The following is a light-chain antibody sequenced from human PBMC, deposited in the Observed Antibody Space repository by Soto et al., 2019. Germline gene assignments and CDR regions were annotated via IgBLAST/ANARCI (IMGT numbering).Light chain of an antibody. V-gene: IGLV2-14*01. CDR1: SSDVGGRDH. CDR2: DVS. Sequence: QSALTQPTSVSGSTGQSITISCTGASSDVGGRDHVSWYQQHPGKAPKLMIYDVSNRPSGVSNRFSGSKSGNTASLTISGLQAEDAADYYCCSYTTSTTGVFGTGTKLTVL. J-gene: IGLJ1*01. CDR3: CSYTTSTTGV.